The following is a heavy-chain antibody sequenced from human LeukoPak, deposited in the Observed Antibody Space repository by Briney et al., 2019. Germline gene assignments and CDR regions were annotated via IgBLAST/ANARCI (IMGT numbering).Heavy chain of an antibody. CDR3: AKDANYYDSSGFFILFDY. CDR1: GFAFSRFA. V-gene: IGHV3-23*01. D-gene: IGHD3-22*01. Sequence: GGSLRLSCSASGFAFSRFAMTWVRHLPGKGLDRVSTISGNGHQTYYGDSVKGRFSVSRDNSKNILYLQMDSLRADDSALYYCAKDANYYDSSGFFILFDYWGQRTVVTVSS. CDR2: ISGNGHQT. J-gene: IGHJ4*02.